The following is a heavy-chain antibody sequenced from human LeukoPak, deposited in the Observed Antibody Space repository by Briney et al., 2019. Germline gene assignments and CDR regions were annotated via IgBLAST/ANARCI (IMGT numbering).Heavy chain of an antibody. J-gene: IGHJ4*02. Sequence: GGSLRLSCAASGFTFSNYWMTWVRQAPGKGLEWVANIKQDGSEKYYVDSVKGRFTISRDNAKNSLYLQMNSLRAEDTAVYYCAREATIAAAGPDGDYFDYWGQGTLVTVSS. V-gene: IGHV3-7*01. CDR2: IKQDGSEK. CDR3: AREATIAAAGPDGDYFDY. CDR1: GFTFSNYW. D-gene: IGHD6-13*01.